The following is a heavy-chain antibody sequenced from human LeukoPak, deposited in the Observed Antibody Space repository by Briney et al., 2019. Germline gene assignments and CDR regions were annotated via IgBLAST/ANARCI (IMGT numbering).Heavy chain of an antibody. CDR2: ISSSGTTI. D-gene: IGHD3-22*01. CDR1: GFTFNNYE. V-gene: IGHV3-48*03. CDR3: ARGSVGIYDTRWFDS. Sequence: QSGGSLRLSCAASGFTFNNYEMNWVRQAPGKALEWVSYISSSGTTIFYADSVKGRFPISRDNHKNSVYLQMNSLRAEDTAVYYCARGSVGIYDTRWFDSWGQGTLVTVSS. J-gene: IGHJ5*01.